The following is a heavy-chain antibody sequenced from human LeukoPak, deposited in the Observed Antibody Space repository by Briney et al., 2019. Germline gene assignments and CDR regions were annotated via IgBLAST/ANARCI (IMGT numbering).Heavy chain of an antibody. CDR1: GFTFSSYG. J-gene: IGHJ4*02. D-gene: IGHD6-13*01. CDR2: IRYDGSNK. CDR3: PKDSTWAAVFSPFDY. V-gene: IGHV3-30*02. Sequence: GGSLRLSCAASGFTFSSYGMHWVRQAPGKGLEWVEFIRYDGSNKYYADSVKGRFTISRDNSKNTLYLQMNSLRAEDTAVYYCPKDSTWAAVFSPFDYWGQGTLVTVSS.